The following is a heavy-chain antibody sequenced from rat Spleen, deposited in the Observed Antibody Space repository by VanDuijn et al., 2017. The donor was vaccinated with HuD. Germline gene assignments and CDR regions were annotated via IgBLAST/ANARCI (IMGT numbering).Heavy chain of an antibody. CDR3: ASSITTVVDY. J-gene: IGHJ2*01. V-gene: IGHV5-58*01. D-gene: IGHD1-1*01. CDR1: GFTFSRYW. Sequence: EVKLVESGGGLVQPGRSLKLSCAASGFTFSRYWMYWVRQAPGKGLEWVSSINPESSNTCYSDSVKGRFTISRDNAKSTLYLQMDSLRSEDTATYYCASSITTVVDYWGQGVMVTVSS. CDR2: INPESSNT.